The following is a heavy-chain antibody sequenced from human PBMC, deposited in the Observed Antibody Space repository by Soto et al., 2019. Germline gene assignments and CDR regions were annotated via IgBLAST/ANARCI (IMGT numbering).Heavy chain of an antibody. D-gene: IGHD2-15*01. CDR2: IDSDGSRI. Sequence: EVQLVESGGGLVQPGESLRLSCAASGFTFSNYWMHWVRQAPGKGLVWVSRIDSDGSRITYADFVKGRVTISRDNAKNTVYLHMNSLTAEDTAVYYCVRTSLLVAVATREDFWGQGTLVTVSS. J-gene: IGHJ4*02. CDR1: GFTFSNYW. V-gene: IGHV3-74*01. CDR3: VRTSLLVAVATREDF.